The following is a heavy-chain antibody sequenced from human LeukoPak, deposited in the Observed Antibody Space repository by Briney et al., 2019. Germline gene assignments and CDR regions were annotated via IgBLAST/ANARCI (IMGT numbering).Heavy chain of an antibody. V-gene: IGHV3-21*01. CDR1: GFTFSSYS. Sequence: PGGSLRLSCAASGFTFSSYSMNWVRQAPGKGLEWVSSISSSSSYIYYADSVKGRFTISGDNAKNSLYLQMNSLRAEDTAVYYCARSPHKYSSPRFAYFDYWGQGTLVTVSS. CDR3: ARSPHKYSSPRFAYFDY. J-gene: IGHJ4*02. D-gene: IGHD6-6*01. CDR2: ISSSSSYI.